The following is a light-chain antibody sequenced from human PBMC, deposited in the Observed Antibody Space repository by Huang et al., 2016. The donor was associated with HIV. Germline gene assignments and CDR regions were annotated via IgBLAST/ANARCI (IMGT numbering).Light chain of an antibody. J-gene: IGKJ1*01. V-gene: IGKV3-15*01. CDR1: QSVRDH. CDR2: GSS. Sequence: EVLMTQSPVTLSESPGGRVTISCWASQSVRDHLAWFQQRPGQAPRLLVHGSSTRATGVPARFSGSGSGTGFTLTITSLQSEDYAVYYCQQYYTWPRTFGQGTRVE. CDR3: QQYYTWPRT.